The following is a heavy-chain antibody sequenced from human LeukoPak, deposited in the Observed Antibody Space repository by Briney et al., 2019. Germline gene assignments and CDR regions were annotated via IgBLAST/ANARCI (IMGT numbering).Heavy chain of an antibody. Sequence: GGSLRLSCAASGFTFSSYAMSWVRQAPGKGLEWVSAISGSGGSTYYADSVKGRFTISRDNSKNTLYLQMNSLRAEDTAVYYCAKGGYCSSTSCYTEGGFDYWGQGTLVTVSS. CDR1: GFTFSSYA. D-gene: IGHD2-2*02. J-gene: IGHJ4*02. V-gene: IGHV3-23*01. CDR3: AKGGYCSSTSCYTEGGFDY. CDR2: ISGSGGST.